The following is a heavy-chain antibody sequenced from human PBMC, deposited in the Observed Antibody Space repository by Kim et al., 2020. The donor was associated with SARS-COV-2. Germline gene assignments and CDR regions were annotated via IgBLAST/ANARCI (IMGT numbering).Heavy chain of an antibody. D-gene: IGHD1-26*01. CDR2: IIPYGSIT. V-gene: IGHV3-74*01. J-gene: IGHJ3*02. Sequence: GGSLRLSCAASGFTFSSEWMHWVRQVPGMGLVWVSRIIPYGSITNYSDSVKGRFTISRDNAKNTLYLQMNSLRAEDTALYYCARGILRTKGALDIWGQG. CDR3: ARGILRTKGALDI. CDR1: GFTFSSEW.